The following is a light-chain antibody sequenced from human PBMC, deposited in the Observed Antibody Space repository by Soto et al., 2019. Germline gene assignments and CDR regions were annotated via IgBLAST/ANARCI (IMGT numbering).Light chain of an antibody. CDR2: GAS. CDR1: QSVSSN. J-gene: IGKJ3*01. V-gene: IGKV3-15*01. CDR3: QQYNNWPLFT. Sequence: EIVMTQSRATLSVSPGERATLSCRASQSVSSNLAWYQQKPGQAPRLLIYGASTRATGFPPRFSGSGSGTEFTLTISSLQSEDFAVYYCQQYNNWPLFTFGPGTKVDIK.